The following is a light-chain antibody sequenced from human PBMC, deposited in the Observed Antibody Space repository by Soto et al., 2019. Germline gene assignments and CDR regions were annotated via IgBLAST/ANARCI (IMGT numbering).Light chain of an antibody. Sequence: EIVLPQSPATLSLSPGERATLSCRASQSVNIYLAWYQQKPGQAPRLLIYDASNMATGIPARFSVSGSGTDFNFTISSLVTDYIAVYYCQQRSNWRVNFGRGTKVEIK. CDR1: QSVNIY. CDR3: QQRSNWRVN. V-gene: IGKV3-11*01. J-gene: IGKJ4*01. CDR2: DAS.